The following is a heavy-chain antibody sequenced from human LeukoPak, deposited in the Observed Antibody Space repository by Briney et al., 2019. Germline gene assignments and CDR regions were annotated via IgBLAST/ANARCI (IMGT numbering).Heavy chain of an antibody. CDR1: GYTFTSYY. Sequence: ASVKVSCKASGYTFTSYYMHWARQAPGQGLEWMGIINPSGGSTSYAQKFQGRDTMTRGTSTSTVYMELSSLRSEDTAVYYCAWTATVTKIDYWGQGTLVTVSS. V-gene: IGHV1-46*03. D-gene: IGHD4-11*01. CDR2: INPSGGST. J-gene: IGHJ4*02. CDR3: AWTATVTKIDY.